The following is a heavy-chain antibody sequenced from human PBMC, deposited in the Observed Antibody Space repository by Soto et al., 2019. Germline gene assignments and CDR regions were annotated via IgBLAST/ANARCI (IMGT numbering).Heavy chain of an antibody. CDR2: IYHSGST. V-gene: IGHV4-59*08. D-gene: IGHD3-22*01. J-gene: IGHJ5*02. CDR1: GGSISSYY. CDR3: ARHLGYDSSGYYRNWFDP. Sequence: SLTCTVSGGSISSYYWSWIRQPPGKGLEWIGYIYHSGSTNYNPSLKSRVTMLVDTSKNQFSLKLSSVTAADTAVYYCARHLGYDSSGYYRNWFDPWGQGTLVTVPQ.